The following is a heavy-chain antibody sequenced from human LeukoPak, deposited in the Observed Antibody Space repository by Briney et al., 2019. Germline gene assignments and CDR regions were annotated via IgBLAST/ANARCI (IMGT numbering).Heavy chain of an antibody. CDR2: IQSDGSQE. CDR3: ARDSCLIKTCLDY. J-gene: IGHJ4*02. V-gene: IGHV3-33*01. Sequence: QPGGSLRLSCATSGFIFSHFGMHWVRQAPGKGLEWVAAIQSDGSQEYFADSVKGRSTISRDKSKSTMYLQIDTLRAEDTAVYYCARDSCLIKTCLDYRGQGTLVTVSS. CDR1: GFIFSHFG. D-gene: IGHD3-10*01.